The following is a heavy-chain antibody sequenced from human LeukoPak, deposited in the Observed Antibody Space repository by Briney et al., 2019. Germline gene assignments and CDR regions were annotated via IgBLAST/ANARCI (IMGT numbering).Heavy chain of an antibody. V-gene: IGHV4-39*07. CDR1: GGSISSSSYY. CDR3: ARHIVLMVYAMAD. J-gene: IGHJ4*02. CDR2: IYYSGST. Sequence: ASETLSLTCTVSGGSISSSSYYWGWIRQPPGKGLEWIGSIYYSGSTYYNPSLKSRVTISVDTSKNQFSLKLSSVTAADTAVYYCARHIVLMVYAMADWGQGTLVTVSS. D-gene: IGHD2-8*01.